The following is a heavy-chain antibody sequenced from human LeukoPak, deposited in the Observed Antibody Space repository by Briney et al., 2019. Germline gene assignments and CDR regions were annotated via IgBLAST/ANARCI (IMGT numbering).Heavy chain of an antibody. CDR2: IYYSGSI. D-gene: IGHD3-10*01. Sequence: SETLSLTCTVSGGSISSSSYYWGWIRQPPGKGLEWIGSIYYSGSIYYNPSLKSRVTISVDTSKNQFSLKLSSVTAADTAVYYCARPMASRVRGVIITQGIDYWGQGTLVTVSS. V-gene: IGHV4-39*01. CDR1: GGSISSSSYY. CDR3: ARPMASRVRGVIITQGIDY. J-gene: IGHJ4*02.